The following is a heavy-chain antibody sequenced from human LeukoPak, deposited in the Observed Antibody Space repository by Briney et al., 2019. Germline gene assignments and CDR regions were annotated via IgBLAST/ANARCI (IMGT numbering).Heavy chain of an antibody. CDR1: GYTFTNFG. CDR3: ARANSYTDY. J-gene: IGHJ4*02. Sequence: ASVKVSCKTSGYTFTNFGISWVRQAPRQGLEWMGWINPYSGNTNYAQNLQGRATLTTDTSASTAYMELRSLTSDDTAVYFCARANSYTDYWGQGTLVTVSS. V-gene: IGHV1-18*01. D-gene: IGHD2-8*01. CDR2: INPYSGNT.